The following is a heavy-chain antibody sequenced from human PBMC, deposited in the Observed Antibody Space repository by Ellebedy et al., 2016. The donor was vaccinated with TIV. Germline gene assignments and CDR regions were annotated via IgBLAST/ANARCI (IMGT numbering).Heavy chain of an antibody. D-gene: IGHD3-10*01. V-gene: IGHV3-13*01. CDR1: GFTFSSHD. CDR2: ITSAGDT. CDR3: ARDRGHNWFDP. Sequence: GESLKISCAASGFTFSSHDMHWVRQPTGKGLEWVSGITSAGDTYYLGSVKGRFTISRENAKNSLYLQMNSLRAGDTAVYYCARDRGHNWFDPWGQGTLVTVSS. J-gene: IGHJ5*02.